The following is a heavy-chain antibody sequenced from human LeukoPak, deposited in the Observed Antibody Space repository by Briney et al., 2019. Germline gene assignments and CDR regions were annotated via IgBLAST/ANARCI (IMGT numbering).Heavy chain of an antibody. CDR2: TSGST. V-gene: IGHV4-4*09. Sequence: PSETLSLTCTVSGGSISSYYWSWIRQPPGKGLEWIGYTSGSTNYNPSLKSRVTISVDTSKNQFSLKLRSVTAADTAVYYCARSGRGYSYGPMYYFDYWGQGTLVTVSS. CDR3: ARSGRGYSYGPMYYFDY. CDR1: GGSISSYY. J-gene: IGHJ4*02. D-gene: IGHD5-18*01.